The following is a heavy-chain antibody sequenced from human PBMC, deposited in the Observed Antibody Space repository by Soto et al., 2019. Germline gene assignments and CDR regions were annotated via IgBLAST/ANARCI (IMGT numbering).Heavy chain of an antibody. V-gene: IGHV4-39*01. CDR1: GDSISSSTYY. CDR2: FYYNGNT. Sequence: SETLSLTCSVSGDSISSSTYYWGWMRQPPGKGLEWIASFYYNGNTYYNPSLKSRVTIFVDTSKNQFSLKLSSVTAADTAVYYCARSHGLDIDAYYWGPGTQVTVSS. J-gene: IGHJ4*02. CDR3: ARSHGLDIDAYY. D-gene: IGHD1-1*01.